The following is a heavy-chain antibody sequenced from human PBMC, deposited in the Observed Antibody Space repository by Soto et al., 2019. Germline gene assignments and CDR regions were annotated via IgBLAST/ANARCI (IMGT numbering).Heavy chain of an antibody. D-gene: IGHD2-2*01. J-gene: IGHJ4*02. CDR3: ARERTLPAAMLFVIGKFDY. Sequence: QVQLVESGGGVVQPGRSLRLSCAASGFTFSSYAMHWVRQAPGKGLEWVAVISYDGSNKYYADSVKGRFTISRDNSKNTLYLQMNNLRAEDTAAYYCARERTLPAAMLFVIGKFDYWGQGTLVTVSS. V-gene: IGHV3-30-3*01. CDR1: GFTFSSYA. CDR2: ISYDGSNK.